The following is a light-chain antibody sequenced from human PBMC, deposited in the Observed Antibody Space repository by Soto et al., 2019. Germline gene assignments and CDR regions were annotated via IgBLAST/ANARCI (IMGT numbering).Light chain of an antibody. CDR1: QSISSSF. CDR2: GAS. Sequence: EIVLTQSPGILSLSPGERASLSCGASQSISSSFLAWYQQKPGQAPRLLIYGASSRATGIPDRFSGTGSETDFTLTITRLEPEDFAMYYCQRYDSFRTFGQGTKVDIK. CDR3: QRYDSFRT. J-gene: IGKJ1*01. V-gene: IGKV3-20*01.